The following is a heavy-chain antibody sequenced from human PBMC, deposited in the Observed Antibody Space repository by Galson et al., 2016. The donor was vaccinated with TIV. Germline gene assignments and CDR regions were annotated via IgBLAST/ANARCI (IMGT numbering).Heavy chain of an antibody. Sequence: SETLSLTCNVSGDSISSSYWSWIRQPPGKGLEWIGFISSSGFSNYNPTLKSRVTMSVDASKKQISLRLGSVTAADTAVYFCANDYGAGYFDHWGQGAVVTVSS. V-gene: IGHV4-4*08. CDR3: ANDYGAGYFDH. CDR1: GDSISSSY. J-gene: IGHJ4*02. D-gene: IGHD4-17*01. CDR2: ISSSGFS.